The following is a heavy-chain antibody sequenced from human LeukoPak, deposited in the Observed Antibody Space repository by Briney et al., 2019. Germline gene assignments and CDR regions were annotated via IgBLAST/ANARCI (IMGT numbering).Heavy chain of an antibody. CDR1: AYSITYGHQ. Sequence: SETLSLTCTVSAYSITYGHQWGWIRQSPGRGLEWIGHIYYGGSTSYNPSLKGRVTLSVDTSKNQFSLNLTSVTAADTAVYYCARLKSPNYGASNFDYWGQGTLVTVSS. J-gene: IGHJ4*02. CDR2: IYYGGST. CDR3: ARLKSPNYGASNFDY. D-gene: IGHD4/OR15-4a*01. V-gene: IGHV4-38-2*02.